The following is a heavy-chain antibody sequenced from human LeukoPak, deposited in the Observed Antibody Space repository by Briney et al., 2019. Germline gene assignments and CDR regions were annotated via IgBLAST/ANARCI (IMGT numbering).Heavy chain of an antibody. CDR1: GFTFSSYA. Sequence: PGGSLRLSCAAYGFTFSSYAMSWVRQAPGKGLEWVSAISGSGGSTYYADSVKGRLTISRDNSKNTLYLQMNSLRAEDTAVYYCAKLPGPRITMVRGLINWFDPWGQGTLVTVSS. CDR2: ISGSGGST. CDR3: AKLPGPRITMVRGLINWFDP. D-gene: IGHD3-10*01. J-gene: IGHJ5*02. V-gene: IGHV3-23*01.